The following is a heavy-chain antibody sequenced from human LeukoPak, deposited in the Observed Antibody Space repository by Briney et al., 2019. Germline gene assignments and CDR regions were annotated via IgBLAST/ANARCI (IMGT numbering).Heavy chain of an antibody. V-gene: IGHV4-61*01. Sequence: SETLSLTCTVSGGSVSSGSYYWSWIRQPPGKGLEWIGYIYYSGSTTYNPSLKSRVTISVGTSKNQFSLKLSSVTAADTAVYSCARTRLVNPYFDYWGQGTLVTVSS. D-gene: IGHD3-9*01. CDR3: ARTRLVNPYFDY. J-gene: IGHJ4*02. CDR1: GGSVSSGSYY. CDR2: IYYSGST.